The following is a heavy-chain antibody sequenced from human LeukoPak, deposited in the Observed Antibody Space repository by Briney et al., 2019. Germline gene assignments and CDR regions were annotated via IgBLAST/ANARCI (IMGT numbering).Heavy chain of an antibody. Sequence: PSETLSLTCTVSGGSISSYYWSWIRQPPGKGLEWIGYIYYSGSTNYNTSLKSRVTISVDTSKNQFSLKLSSVTAADTAVYYCARHYDSSGYYSTRAFDIWGQGTMVTVSS. CDR2: IYYSGST. CDR3: ARHYDSSGYYSTRAFDI. J-gene: IGHJ3*02. V-gene: IGHV4-59*08. CDR1: GGSISSYY. D-gene: IGHD3-22*01.